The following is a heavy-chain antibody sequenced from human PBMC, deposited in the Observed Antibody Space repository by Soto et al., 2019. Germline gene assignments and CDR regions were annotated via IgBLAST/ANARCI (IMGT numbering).Heavy chain of an antibody. V-gene: IGHV3-13*05. D-gene: IGHD2-15*01. J-gene: IGHJ6*02. CDR3: ARAYLGRLPRRADYYYAMDV. CDR2: LGAARDP. CDR1: GFSFRDYD. Sequence: EVQLVESGGGSVQPGESLRLSCAASGFSFRDYDMHWDRQRKGKGLEWVSALGAARDPYYVGSVKGRFSVSRDNAQNSVFLQMNNLRVDDTAVYFCARAYLGRLPRRADYYYAMDVWGRGTPVTVAS.